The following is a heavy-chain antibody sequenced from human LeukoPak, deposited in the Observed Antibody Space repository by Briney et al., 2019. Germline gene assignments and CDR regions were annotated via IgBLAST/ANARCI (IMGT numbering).Heavy chain of an antibody. CDR2: ISAYNGNT. CDR3: TGSGSYYDFWSGYPFGY. CDR1: GYTFTSYG. V-gene: IGHV1-18*01. D-gene: IGHD3-3*01. J-gene: IGHJ4*02. Sequence: ASVKVSCKASGYTFTSYGISWVRQAPGQGLEWMGWISAYNGNTNYAQKLQGRVTMTTDTSTSTAYMELRSLRSDDTAVCYCTGSGSYYDFWSGYPFGYWGQGTLVTVSS.